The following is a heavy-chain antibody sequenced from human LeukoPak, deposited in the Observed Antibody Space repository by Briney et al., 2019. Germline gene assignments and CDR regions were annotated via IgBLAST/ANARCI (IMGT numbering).Heavy chain of an antibody. D-gene: IGHD2-21*02. CDR1: GFTFSSYE. J-gene: IGHJ4*02. Sequence: GGSLRLSCAASGFTFSSYEMNWVRQAPGKGLEWVSAISGSGDNTYYADSVKGRFTVSRDNSKNTLYVQMKSLRGEDTAIYYCAKDFVVVPGNVNYFDSWGQGTLVTVSS. CDR2: ISGSGDNT. CDR3: AKDFVVVPGNVNYFDS. V-gene: IGHV3-23*01.